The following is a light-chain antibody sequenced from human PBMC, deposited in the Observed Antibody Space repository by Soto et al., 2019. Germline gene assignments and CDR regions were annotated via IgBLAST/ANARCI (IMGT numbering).Light chain of an antibody. CDR3: QQYGSSIT. J-gene: IGKJ5*01. CDR2: GAS. Sequence: EIVLTESPATLSLSPGERATLSCRASQSVSSNLAWYQQKPGQAPRVLIYGASSRATGIPDRFSGIGSGTDFTLTISRLEPEDFAVYYCQQYGSSITFGQGTRLEI. CDR1: QSVSSN. V-gene: IGKV3-20*01.